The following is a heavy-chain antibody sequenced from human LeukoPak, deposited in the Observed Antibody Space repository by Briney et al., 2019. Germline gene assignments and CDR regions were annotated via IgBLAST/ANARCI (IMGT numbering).Heavy chain of an antibody. CDR2: IYYSGST. CDR1: GGSISSSSYY. Sequence: SETLSLTCTVSGGSISSSSYYWGWIRQPPGKGLEWIGSIYYSGSTYYNPSLKSRVTISVDTSKNQFSLKLSSVTAADTAVYYCAREVVVVPAASGSNVFDYWGQGTLVTVSS. J-gene: IGHJ4*02. V-gene: IGHV4-39*07. CDR3: AREVVVVPAASGSNVFDY. D-gene: IGHD2-2*01.